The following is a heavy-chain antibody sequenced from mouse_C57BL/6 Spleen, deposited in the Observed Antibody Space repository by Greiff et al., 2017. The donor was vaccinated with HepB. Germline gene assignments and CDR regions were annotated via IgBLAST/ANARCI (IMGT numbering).Heavy chain of an antibody. CDR3: ARRDYGNYGWYFDV. D-gene: IGHD2-1*01. J-gene: IGHJ1*03. V-gene: IGHV5-16*01. Sequence: DVMLVESEGGLVQPGSSMKLSCTASGFTFSDYYMAWVRQVPEKGLEWVANINYDGSSTYYLDSLKSRFIISRDNAKNILYLQMSSLKSEDTATYYCARRDYGNYGWYFDVWGTGTTVTVSS. CDR1: GFTFSDYY. CDR2: INYDGSST.